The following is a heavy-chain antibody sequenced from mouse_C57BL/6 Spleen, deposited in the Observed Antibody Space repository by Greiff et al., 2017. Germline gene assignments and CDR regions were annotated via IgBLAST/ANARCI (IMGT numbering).Heavy chain of an antibody. Sequence: VQLQESGPELVKPGASVTLSCKASGYTFTSYDINWVQQTPGQGLEWIGWIYPRDGSTKYNDKFKGQATLTVDTSSSTAYMELHSLTSEDSAVYFCSKGDGNFAYWGQGTLVTVSA. J-gene: IGHJ3*01. D-gene: IGHD2-1*01. CDR3: SKGDGNFAY. V-gene: IGHV1-85*01. CDR2: IYPRDGST. CDR1: GYTFTSYD.